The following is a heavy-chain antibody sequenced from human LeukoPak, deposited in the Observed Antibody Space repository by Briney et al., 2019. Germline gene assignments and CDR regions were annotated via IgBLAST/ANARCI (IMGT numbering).Heavy chain of an antibody. CDR2: IRSKANSYAT. V-gene: IGHV3-73*01. CDR1: GFTFSGSA. Sequence: GGSLRLSCAASGFTFSGSAMHWVRQASGKGLEWVGRIRSKANSYATAYAASVKGRFTISRDDSKNTAYLQVNSLKTEDTAVYYCTSSRKPMVRGKVELYYYYMDVWGKGTTVTVSS. J-gene: IGHJ6*03. CDR3: TSSRKPMVRGKVELYYYYMDV. D-gene: IGHD3-10*01.